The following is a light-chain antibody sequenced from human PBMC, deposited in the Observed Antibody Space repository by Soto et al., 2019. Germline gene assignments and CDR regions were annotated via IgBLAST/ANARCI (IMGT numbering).Light chain of an antibody. Sequence: AIRMTQSPSLLSASTGDRVTISCRMSQDIAGYLAWYQHKPGRTPELLIHGASRLQSGVPARFSGSGSGTDFTLSINSLQPEDFATYYCQQAYSFPITFGQGTRLEIK. CDR2: GAS. V-gene: IGKV1D-8*02. CDR1: QDIAGY. J-gene: IGKJ5*01. CDR3: QQAYSFPIT.